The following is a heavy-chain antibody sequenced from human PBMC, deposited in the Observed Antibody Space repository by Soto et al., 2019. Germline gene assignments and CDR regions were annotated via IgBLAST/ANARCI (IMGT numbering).Heavy chain of an antibody. J-gene: IGHJ4*02. Sequence: QVQLVQSEAEVKKPGASVKVSCAASGYTFINHGISWVRQAPGQGLEWMGWVSGSNGNTKYAQKFQGRVTMTTETATSTAHRELRNLRSDDTAVYFCARDFYPLAYYFDPWGQGTLVTVSS. V-gene: IGHV1-18*04. CDR2: VSGSNGNT. CDR1: GYTFINHG. CDR3: ARDFYPLAYYFDP.